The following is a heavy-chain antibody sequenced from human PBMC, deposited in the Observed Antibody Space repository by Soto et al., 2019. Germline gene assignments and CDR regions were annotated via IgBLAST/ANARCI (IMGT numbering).Heavy chain of an antibody. D-gene: IGHD3-10*01. J-gene: IGHJ6*02. Sequence: GGSLRLSCTASGFIFSSYAMHWVRQAPGKGLEWVAFISYVETNEYYADSVKGRFTISRDNSRNTVYMQMSGLRSEDTAVYYCARDTAGFGEDYYYYHGMDVWGQGTTVTVSS. CDR3: ARDTAGFGEDYYYYHGMDV. V-gene: IGHV3-30*04. CDR1: GFIFSSYA. CDR2: ISYVETNE.